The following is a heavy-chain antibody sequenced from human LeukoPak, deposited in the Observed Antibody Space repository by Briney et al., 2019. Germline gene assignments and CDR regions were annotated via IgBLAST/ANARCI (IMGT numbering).Heavy chain of an antibody. D-gene: IGHD5-12*01. Sequence: GGSLRLSCAASGFTFSSYAMSWVRQAPGKGLKWISAISGSGGSTYYADSVKGRFTISRDNSKNTLYLQMNSLRAEDTAIYYCAKGHRGYGGYNFDYWGQGTLVTVSS. CDR3: AKGHRGYGGYNFDY. J-gene: IGHJ4*02. CDR1: GFTFSSYA. CDR2: ISGSGGST. V-gene: IGHV3-23*01.